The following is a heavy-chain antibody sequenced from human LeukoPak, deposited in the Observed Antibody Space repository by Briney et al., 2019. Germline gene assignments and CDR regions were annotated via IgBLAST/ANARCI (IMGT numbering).Heavy chain of an antibody. CDR1: GFTFSSYA. J-gene: IGHJ5*02. D-gene: IGHD2-2*02. Sequence: GGSLRLSCVASGFTFSSYAMHWVRQAPGKGLEWLAVISYDGSNKYYADYVKGRCTASRDNSKNTLYLQMNSLRAEDTAVYYCAKVRYCSSTSCYTGSFDPWGQGTLVTVSS. CDR2: ISYDGSNK. V-gene: IGHV3-30*14. CDR3: AKVRYCSSTSCYTGSFDP.